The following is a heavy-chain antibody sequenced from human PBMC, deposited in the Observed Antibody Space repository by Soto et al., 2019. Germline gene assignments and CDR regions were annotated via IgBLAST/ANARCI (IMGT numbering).Heavy chain of an antibody. CDR2: ITDTGGDA. D-gene: IGHD3-22*01. J-gene: IGHJ3*02. CDR1: GITFGSRA. CDR3: ARGAGITMIVVVITTGAFDI. Sequence: EVQLLESGGDLIQPGGSLRLSCVASGITFGSRAMSWVRQAPGEGLEWVSTITDTGGDAKYADSVRGRFTISRDNSKNSLYLQMNSLRAEDTAVYYCARGAGITMIVVVITTGAFDIWGQGTMVTVSS. V-gene: IGHV3-23*01.